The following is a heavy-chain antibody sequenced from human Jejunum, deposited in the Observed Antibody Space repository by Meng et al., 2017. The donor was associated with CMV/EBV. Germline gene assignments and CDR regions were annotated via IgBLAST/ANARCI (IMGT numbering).Heavy chain of an antibody. Sequence: QITLEESGPTLVKPTQTLTLTCSFSGFSFISGVGVGWVRQPPRKALEWLAIIYWDNDKRYSPSLNSRLTITMDTSKNQVVLTMTNMDPVDTATYYCVRRGYDLNFDYWGQGTLVTVSS. CDR3: VRRGYDLNFDY. CDR1: GFSFISGVG. D-gene: IGHD5-12*01. J-gene: IGHJ4*02. CDR2: IYWDNDK. V-gene: IGHV2-5*02.